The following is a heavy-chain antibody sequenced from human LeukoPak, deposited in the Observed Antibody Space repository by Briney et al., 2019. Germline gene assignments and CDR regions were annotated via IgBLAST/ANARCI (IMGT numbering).Heavy chain of an antibody. V-gene: IGHV4-34*01. Sequence: PSETLSLTCAVYGGSFSGYYWSWIRQPPGKGLVWIGEIDHSGSTNYNPSLKSRVTISVDTSKNQFSLKLSSVTAADTAVYYCARPLNQGFLGANWGKVRSRYYFDYWGQGTLVTVSS. CDR2: IDHSGST. CDR1: GGSFSGYY. D-gene: IGHD7-27*01. J-gene: IGHJ4*02. CDR3: ARPLNQGFLGANWGKVRSRYYFDY.